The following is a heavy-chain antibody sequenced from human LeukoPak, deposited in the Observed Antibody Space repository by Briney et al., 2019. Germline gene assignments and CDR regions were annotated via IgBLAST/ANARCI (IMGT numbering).Heavy chain of an antibody. Sequence: ASVKASCKASGYTFTDYGISWVRQAPGQELEWMGWISAYNGNTNYAQKFQGRVTMTTDTSTSTAYMELRSLRSDDTAMYYCARDFITVAGTGDYWGQGTLVTVSS. CDR3: ARDFITVAGTGDY. CDR2: ISAYNGNT. CDR1: GYTFTDYG. V-gene: IGHV1-18*01. J-gene: IGHJ4*02. D-gene: IGHD6-19*01.